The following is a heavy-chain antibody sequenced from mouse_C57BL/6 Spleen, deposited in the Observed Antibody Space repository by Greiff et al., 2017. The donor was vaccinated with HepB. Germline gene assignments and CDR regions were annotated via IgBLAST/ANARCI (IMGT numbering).Heavy chain of an antibody. J-gene: IGHJ1*03. CDR3: ARRFPITTVVATNFDV. V-gene: IGHV1-54*01. D-gene: IGHD1-1*01. CDR1: GYAFTNYL. CDR2: INPGSGGT. Sequence: VQLQQSGAELVRPGTSVKVSCKASGYAFTNYLIEWVKQRPGQGLEWIGVINPGSGGTNDNEKFKGKATLTADKSASTAYMQLSSLTSEDSAVYFCARRFPITTVVATNFDVWGTGTTVTVSS.